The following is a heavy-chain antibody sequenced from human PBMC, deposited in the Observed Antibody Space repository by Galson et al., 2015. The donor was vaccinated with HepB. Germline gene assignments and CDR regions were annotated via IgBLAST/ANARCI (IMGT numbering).Heavy chain of an antibody. CDR2: ISSSSSYI. CDR3: AREDGGWLYYFDY. Sequence: SLRLSCAASGFTFSSYSMNWVRQAPGKGLEWVSSISSSSSYIYYADSVKGRFTISRDNAKNSLYLQMNSLRAEDTAVYYCAREDGGWLYYFDYWGQGTLVTVSS. D-gene: IGHD6-19*01. J-gene: IGHJ4*02. CDR1: GFTFSSYS. V-gene: IGHV3-21*01.